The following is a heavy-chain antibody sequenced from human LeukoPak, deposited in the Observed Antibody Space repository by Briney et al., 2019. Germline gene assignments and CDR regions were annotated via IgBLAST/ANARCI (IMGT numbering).Heavy chain of an antibody. CDR3: ARTRGYTSGWYSSYFDY. D-gene: IGHD6-19*01. Sequence: GGSLRLSCAASGFTFSNYWMSWVRQAPGKGREGVANIKQDGSEKYYVDSVKGRFTISRDNAKNSLYLQMNSLRAEDTAVYYCARTRGYTSGWYSSYFDYWGQGTLVTVSS. CDR1: GFTFSNYW. CDR2: IKQDGSEK. V-gene: IGHV3-7*01. J-gene: IGHJ4*02.